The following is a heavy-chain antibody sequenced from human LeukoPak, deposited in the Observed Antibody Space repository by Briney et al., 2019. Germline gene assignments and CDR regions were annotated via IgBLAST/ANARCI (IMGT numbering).Heavy chain of an antibody. V-gene: IGHV4-4*02. CDR1: GGSISSSNW. CDR3: ARVLGLGTVAEDYYYYMDV. CDR2: IYHSGST. Sequence: SETLSLTCAVSGGSISSSNWWSWVRQPPGKGLEWIGEIYHSGSTNYNPSLKSRVTISVDKSKNQFSLKLSSVTAADTAVYYCARVLGLGTVAEDYYYYMDVWGKGTTVTVSS. D-gene: IGHD5-18*01. J-gene: IGHJ6*03.